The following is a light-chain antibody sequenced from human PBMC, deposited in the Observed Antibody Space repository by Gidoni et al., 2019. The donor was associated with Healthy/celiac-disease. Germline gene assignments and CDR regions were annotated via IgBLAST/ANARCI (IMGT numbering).Light chain of an antibody. Sequence: SYELTQPPSVPVSPGQTDRITCSGDALPTQYAYWYPQKPGQAPVLVIYKDSERPSGIPERFSGSSSGTTVTLTISGVQAEDEADYYCQSADSSGTYVVFGGGTKLTVL. J-gene: IGLJ2*01. CDR1: ALPTQY. CDR2: KDS. CDR3: QSADSSGTYVV. V-gene: IGLV3-25*03.